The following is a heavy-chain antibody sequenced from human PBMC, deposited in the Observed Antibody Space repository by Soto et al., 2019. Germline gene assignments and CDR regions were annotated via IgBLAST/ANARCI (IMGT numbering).Heavy chain of an antibody. CDR2: MNPNSGNT. J-gene: IGHJ6*03. Sequence: QVQLVQSGAEVKKPGASVKVSCKASGYTFTSYDINWVRQATGQGLEWMGWMNPNSGNTGYAQKFQGRVTMTRNTSVNRACMKLISLRSEDTGGYYCARSPDYDFWSGYYTFYYYYYMDVWGKGTTVTVSS. V-gene: IGHV1-8*02. CDR3: ARSPDYDFWSGYYTFYYYYYMDV. CDR1: GYTFTSYD. D-gene: IGHD3-3*01.